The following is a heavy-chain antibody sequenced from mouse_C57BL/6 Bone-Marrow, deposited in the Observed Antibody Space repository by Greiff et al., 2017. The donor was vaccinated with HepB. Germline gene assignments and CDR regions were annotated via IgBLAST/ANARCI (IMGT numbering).Heavy chain of an antibody. J-gene: IGHJ2*01. V-gene: IGHV1-69*01. D-gene: IGHD1-1*01. CDR3: ARTSFHYYGSSYLYYFDY. CDR1: GYTFTSYW. CDR2: IDPSDSYT. Sequence: QVQLQQPGAELVMPGASVKLSCKASGYTFTSYWMHWVKQRPGQGLEWIGEIDPSDSYTNYNQKFKGKSTLTVDKSYSTAYMQLSSLTSEDSAVYYCARTSFHYYGSSYLYYFDYWGQGTTLTVSS.